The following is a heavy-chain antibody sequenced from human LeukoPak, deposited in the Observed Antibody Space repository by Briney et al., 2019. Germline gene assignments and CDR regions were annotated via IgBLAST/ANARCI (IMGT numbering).Heavy chain of an antibody. CDR1: GFTFSSYG. CDR2: ISYDGSNK. D-gene: IGHD1-14*01. V-gene: IGHV3-30*18. CDR3: AKLREPFDY. Sequence: GGSLRLSCAASGFTFSSYGMHWVRQAPGKGLEWVAVISYDGSNKYYADSVKGRFTISRDNSKNTLYLKMNSLRAEDTAVYYCAKLREPFDYWGQGTLVTVSS. J-gene: IGHJ4*02.